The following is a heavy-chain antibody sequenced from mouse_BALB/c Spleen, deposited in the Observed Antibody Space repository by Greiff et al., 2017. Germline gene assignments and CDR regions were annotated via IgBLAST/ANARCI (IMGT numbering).Heavy chain of an antibody. CDR2: ISTYYGNT. D-gene: IGHD2-4*01. V-gene: IGHV1-67*01. CDR3: ARGAYYDYAWFAY. CDR1: GYTFTDYA. Sequence: VQLQQSGPELVRPGVSVKISCKGSGYTFTDYAMHWVKQSHAKSLEWIGVISTYYGNTNYNQKFKGKATMTVDKSSSTAYMELARLTSEDSAIYYCARGAYYDYAWFAYWGQGTLVTVSA. J-gene: IGHJ3*01.